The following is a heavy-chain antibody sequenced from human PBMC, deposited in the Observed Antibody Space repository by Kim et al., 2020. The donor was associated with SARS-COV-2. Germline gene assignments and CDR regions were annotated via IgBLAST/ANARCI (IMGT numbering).Heavy chain of an antibody. D-gene: IGHD5-12*01. Sequence: SVKVSCKASGGTFSSYAISWVRQAPGQGLEWMGGIIPIFGTANYAQKFQGRVTITADESTSTAYMELSSLRSEDTAVYYCARVGGYDRFAFLGYWGQGTLLTVSS. J-gene: IGHJ4*02. V-gene: IGHV1-69*13. CDR1: GGTFSSYA. CDR2: IIPIFGTA. CDR3: ARVGGYDRFAFLGY.